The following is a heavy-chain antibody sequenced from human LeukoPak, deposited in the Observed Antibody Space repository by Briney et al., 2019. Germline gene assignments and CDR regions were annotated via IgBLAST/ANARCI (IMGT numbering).Heavy chain of an antibody. CDR3: SACSGGSCYSYYYYMDV. CDR1: GGSLSSSSYY. V-gene: IGHV4-39*01. J-gene: IGHJ6*03. Sequence: SETLSLTCTVSGGSLSSSSYYWGWIRQPPGKGLEWIGSIYYSGSTYYNPSLKSRVTISVDTSKNQFSLKLSSVTAADTAVYYCSACSGGSCYSYYYYMDVWGKGTTVTVSS. D-gene: IGHD2-15*01. CDR2: IYYSGST.